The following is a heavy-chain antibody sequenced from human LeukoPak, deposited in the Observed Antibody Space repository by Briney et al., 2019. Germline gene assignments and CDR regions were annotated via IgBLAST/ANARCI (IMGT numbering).Heavy chain of an antibody. V-gene: IGHV1-2*02. CDR3: ARDLFYSVSGTYYNVGRVFNY. CDR2: ITPNSGGT. D-gene: IGHD3-10*01. Sequence: AAVKVSCKASGFTFTGYYMHWVRQAPVQGLEWMGWITPNSGGTNYAQKFQGRVTMTRDTSITTAYMELTSLRSDDTAVYYCARDLFYSVSGTYYNVGRVFNYWGQGTLVTVSS. J-gene: IGHJ4*02. CDR1: GFTFTGYY.